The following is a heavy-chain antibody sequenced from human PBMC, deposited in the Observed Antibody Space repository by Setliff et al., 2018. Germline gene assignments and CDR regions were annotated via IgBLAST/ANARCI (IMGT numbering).Heavy chain of an antibody. CDR1: GGTFSSYG. CDR2: TIPNFGTT. D-gene: IGHD5-18*01. Sequence: SVKVSCKASGGTFSSYGISWVRQAPGQGLEWLGGTIPNFGTTNYAQDFQGRVTIITDESTSTPYMELSSLRFEDTAVYYCAREGVDTRSSTDYRYYMDVWGRGTTVTVSS. V-gene: IGHV1-69*05. CDR3: AREGVDTRSSTDYRYYMDV. J-gene: IGHJ6*03.